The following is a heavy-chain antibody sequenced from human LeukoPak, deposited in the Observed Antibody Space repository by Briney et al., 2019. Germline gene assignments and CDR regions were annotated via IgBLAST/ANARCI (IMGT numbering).Heavy chain of an antibody. CDR1: GGSFSGYY. D-gene: IGHD3-9*01. V-gene: IGHV4-34*01. CDR3: ARGSHYDILTGSHQRYNWFDP. J-gene: IGHJ5*02. Sequence: PSETLSLTCAVYGGSFSGYYWSWIRQPPGKGLEWIGEIYHSGSTNYNPSLKSRVTISVDKSKNQFSLKLSSVTAADTAVYYCARGSHYDILTGSHQRYNWFDPWGQGTLVTVSS. CDR2: IYHSGST.